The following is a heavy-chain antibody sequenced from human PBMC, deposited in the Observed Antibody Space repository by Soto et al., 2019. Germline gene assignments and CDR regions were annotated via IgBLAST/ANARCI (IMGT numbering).Heavy chain of an antibody. D-gene: IGHD3-10*01. J-gene: IGHJ6*02. CDR1: GFIFSSYA. V-gene: IGHV3-23*01. Sequence: GGSLRLSCAASGFIFSSYAMSWVRQAPGKGLEWVSGISGSGGSTYYADSVKGRFTISRDNSKNTLYLQMNSLRAEDTAVYYCAKPRSGHSNLYYYGMDVWGQGTTVTVSS. CDR2: ISGSGGST. CDR3: AKPRSGHSNLYYYGMDV.